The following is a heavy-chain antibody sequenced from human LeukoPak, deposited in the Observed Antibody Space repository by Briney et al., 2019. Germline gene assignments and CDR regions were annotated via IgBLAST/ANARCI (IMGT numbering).Heavy chain of an antibody. Sequence: GGSLRLSCAASGFTFSDYYMSWIRQAPGKGLEWVSYISSSGSTIYYADSVKGRFTISRDNAKNSLYLQMNSLRAEDTAVYYCARDYYYGSGSYHNTLYYYYYYMDVWGKGTTVTVSS. J-gene: IGHJ6*03. CDR3: ARDYYYGSGSYHNTLYYYYYYMDV. CDR2: ISSSGSTI. CDR1: GFTFSDYY. V-gene: IGHV3-11*04. D-gene: IGHD3-10*01.